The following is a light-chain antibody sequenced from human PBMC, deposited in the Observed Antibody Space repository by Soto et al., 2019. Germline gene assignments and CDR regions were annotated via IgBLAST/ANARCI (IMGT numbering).Light chain of an antibody. Sequence: EIVLTQSPAILSVSPGERATLSCRASQSISRSLAWYQQKPGQAPRLLISDASTRATGVPARFSGSGSGTDFTLTISSLQSEDFAVYYCQHYNYWPYTFGQGTKVDIK. CDR2: DAS. V-gene: IGKV3-15*01. CDR3: QHYNYWPYT. J-gene: IGKJ2*01. CDR1: QSISRS.